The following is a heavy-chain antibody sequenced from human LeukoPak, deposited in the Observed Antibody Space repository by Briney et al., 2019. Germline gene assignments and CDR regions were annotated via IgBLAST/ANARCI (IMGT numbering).Heavy chain of an antibody. Sequence: GGYLRLSCAASGFTFSIHEMNWVRQAPGKGLEWVSYISSSGSTIYYADSVKGRFTISRDNAKNSLYLQMNSLRAEDTAVYYCARGALACSSTSCYGAFDIWGQGTMVTVSS. J-gene: IGHJ3*02. CDR3: ARGALACSSTSCYGAFDI. CDR1: GFTFSIHE. V-gene: IGHV3-48*03. CDR2: ISSSGSTI. D-gene: IGHD2-2*01.